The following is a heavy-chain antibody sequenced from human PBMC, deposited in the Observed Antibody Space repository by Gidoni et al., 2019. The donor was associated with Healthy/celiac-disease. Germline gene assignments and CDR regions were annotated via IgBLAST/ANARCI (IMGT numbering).Heavy chain of an antibody. CDR3: ARDTVDYYDSSGYREYYYYGMDV. Sequence: EVQLVESGGGLVQPGGSLRPSCAASGFTVIRNYMSWVRQAPGKGLEWVSVIYSGGSTYYADSVKGRFTISRDNSKNTLYLQMNSLRAEDTAVYYCARDTVDYYDSSGYREYYYYGMDVWGQGTTVTVSS. J-gene: IGHJ6*02. CDR1: GFTVIRNY. D-gene: IGHD3-22*01. V-gene: IGHV3-66*01. CDR2: IYSGGST.